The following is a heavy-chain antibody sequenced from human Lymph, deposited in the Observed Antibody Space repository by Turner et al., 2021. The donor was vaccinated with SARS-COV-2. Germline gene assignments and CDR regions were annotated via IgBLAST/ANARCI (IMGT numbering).Heavy chain of an antibody. V-gene: IGHV3-53*04. CDR2: IYSGGST. CDR1: GFTVSSNY. J-gene: IGHJ6*02. Sequence: EVQLVESGGGLVQPGGSLRLSCAASGFTVSSNYMTWVRQAPGKGLEWFSFIYSGGSTYYADSVKGRFTISRHNSKHTLYLQMNSLRAEDTAVYYCARDEGHYGMDVWGQGTTVTVSS. CDR3: ARDEGHYGMDV.